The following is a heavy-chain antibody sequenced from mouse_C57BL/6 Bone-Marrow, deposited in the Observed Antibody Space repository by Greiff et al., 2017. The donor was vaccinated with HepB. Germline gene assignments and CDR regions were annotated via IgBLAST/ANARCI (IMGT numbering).Heavy chain of an antibody. CDR1: GYAFTNYL. J-gene: IGHJ3*01. V-gene: IGHV1-54*01. CDR3: ARGYYGSSYLFAY. CDR2: INPGSGGT. D-gene: IGHD1-1*01. Sequence: VQLQQSGAELVRPGTSVKVSCKASGYAFTNYLIEWVKQRPGQGLEWIGVINPGSGGTNYNEKFKGKATLTADKSSSTAYMQLSSLTSEDSAVYICARGYYGSSYLFAYWGQGTLVTVSA.